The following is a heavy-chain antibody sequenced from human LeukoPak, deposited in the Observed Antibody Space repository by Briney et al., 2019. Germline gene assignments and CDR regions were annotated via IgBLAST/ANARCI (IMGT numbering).Heavy chain of an antibody. CDR1: GFTVSSNY. CDR3: ARDLDDYVWGSYRFDY. J-gene: IGHJ4*02. D-gene: IGHD3-16*02. V-gene: IGHV3-66*01. Sequence: GSLRLSCAASGFTVSSNYMSWVRQAPGKGLEWVSVIYSGGSTYYADSVKGRFTISRDNSKNTLYLQMNSLRAEDTAVYYCARDLDDYVWGSYRFDYWGQGTLVAVSS. CDR2: IYSGGST.